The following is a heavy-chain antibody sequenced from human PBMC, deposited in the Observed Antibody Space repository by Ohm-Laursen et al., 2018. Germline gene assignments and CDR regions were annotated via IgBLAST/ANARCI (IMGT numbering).Heavy chain of an antibody. Sequence: SLRLSCSASGFTFSSYGMHWVRQAPGKGLEWVAVISYDGSNKYYADSVKGRFTISRDNSKNTLYLQMNSLRAEDTAVYYCASPVTYSSSSYYYGMDVWGQGTTVTVSS. D-gene: IGHD6-6*01. J-gene: IGHJ6*02. CDR2: ISYDGSNK. CDR3: ASPVTYSSSSYYYGMDV. V-gene: IGHV3-30*03. CDR1: GFTFSSYG.